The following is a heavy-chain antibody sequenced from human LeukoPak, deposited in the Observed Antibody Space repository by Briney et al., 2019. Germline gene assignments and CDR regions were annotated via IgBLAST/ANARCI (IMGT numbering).Heavy chain of an antibody. CDR3: AKDGAQYSSGPECDP. D-gene: IGHD6-19*01. J-gene: IGHJ5*02. CDR2: ISHDGMNA. Sequence: GGSLRLSCAASGLHFSGTAMSWVRQAPGKGLEWVSAISHDGMNAYYADSVKGRFTISRDNSKKTVSLEISSLTAADTGVYYCAKDGAQYSSGPECDPRGQGALVTVSP. V-gene: IGHV3-23*01. CDR1: GLHFSGTA.